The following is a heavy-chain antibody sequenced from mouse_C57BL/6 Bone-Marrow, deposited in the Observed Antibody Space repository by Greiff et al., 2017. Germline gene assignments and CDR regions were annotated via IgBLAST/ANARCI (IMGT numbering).Heavy chain of an antibody. J-gene: IGHJ3*01. CDR2: IHPSDSYT. CDR1: GYTFTSYW. CDR3: ARESYYAMAY. V-gene: IGHV1-69*01. Sequence: VQLQQPGAELVMPGASVKLSCKASGYTFTSYWMHWVKQRPGQGLEWIGEIHPSDSYTNYNQKLKSKSTLTVDKSSSTAYMQLSSLTSEDSAVYYCARESYYAMAYGGQGTLVTVSA. D-gene: IGHD2-10*01.